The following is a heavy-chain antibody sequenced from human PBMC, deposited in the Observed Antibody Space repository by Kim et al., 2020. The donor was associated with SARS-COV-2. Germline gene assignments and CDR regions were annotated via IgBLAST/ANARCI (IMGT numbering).Heavy chain of an antibody. V-gene: IGHV3-30*18. J-gene: IGHJ3*01. CDR2: ISYEGSIK. D-gene: IGHD3-10*01. CDR3: AKSSAFLWFGEGLNAFD. Sequence: GGSLRLSCGASGFTFNNYAMHWVRQAPGKGLEWVAVISYEGSIKKYADSLKGRFTVSRDSSQNTLYLQMTSLGPEDTAVYYCAKSSAFLWFGEGLNAFD. CDR1: GFTFNNYA.